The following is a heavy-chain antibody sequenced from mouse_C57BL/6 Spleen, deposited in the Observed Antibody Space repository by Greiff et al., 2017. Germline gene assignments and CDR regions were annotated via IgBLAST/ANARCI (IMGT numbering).Heavy chain of an antibody. D-gene: IGHD1-1*01. CDR3: ARHEEDYYGSSYWYFDV. CDR1: GYTFTEYT. CDR2: FYPGSGSI. Sequence: QVQLKESGAELVKPGASVQLSCKASGYTFTEYTIHWVKQRSGQGLEWIGWFYPGSGSIKYNEKFKDKATLTADKSSSTVYMELSRLTSEDSAVYCCARHEEDYYGSSYWYFDVWGTGTTVTVSS. V-gene: IGHV1-62-2*01. J-gene: IGHJ1*03.